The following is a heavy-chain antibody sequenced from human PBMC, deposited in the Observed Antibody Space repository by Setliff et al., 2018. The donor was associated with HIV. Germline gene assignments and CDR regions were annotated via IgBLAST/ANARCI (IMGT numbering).Heavy chain of an antibody. D-gene: IGHD3-3*01. Sequence: ASVKVSCKASGYTFTTYAMMWVRQAPGQSPEWMGWINTGNGNTKYSQKFQGRVTISRDTSANTAYVELNSLTFEDTAVYYCARRFRGSDFWTGNMRDPFDMWGRGTMVTVSS. CDR3: ARRFRGSDFWTGNMRDPFDM. V-gene: IGHV1-3*04. CDR1: GYTFTTYA. CDR2: INTGNGNT. J-gene: IGHJ3*02.